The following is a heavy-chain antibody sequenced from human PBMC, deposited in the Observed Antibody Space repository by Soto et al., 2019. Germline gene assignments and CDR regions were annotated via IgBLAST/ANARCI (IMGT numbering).Heavy chain of an antibody. CDR2: IYYSGST. J-gene: IGHJ4*02. V-gene: IGHV4-31*03. D-gene: IGHD2-2*01. CDR1: GGSISSGGYY. Sequence: PSETLSLTCTVSGGSISSGGYYWSWIRQHPGKGLEWIGYIYYSGSTYYNPSLKSRVTISVDTSKNQFSLKLSSVTAADTAVYYCARSSTSANYFDYWGQGTLVTVYS. CDR3: ARSSTSANYFDY.